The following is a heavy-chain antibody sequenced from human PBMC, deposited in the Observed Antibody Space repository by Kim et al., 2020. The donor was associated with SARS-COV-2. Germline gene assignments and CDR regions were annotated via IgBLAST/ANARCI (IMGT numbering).Heavy chain of an antibody. J-gene: IGHJ5*02. D-gene: IGHD5-18*01. CDR2: INTNTGNP. V-gene: IGHV7-4-1*02. CDR1: GYTFTSYA. Sequence: ASVKVSCKASGYTFTSYAMNWVRQAPGQGLEWMGWINTNTGNPTYAQGFTGRFVFSLDTSVSTAYLQISSLKAEDTAVYYCARDLTQLGQNWFDPWGQGTLVTVSS. CDR3: ARDLTQLGQNWFDP.